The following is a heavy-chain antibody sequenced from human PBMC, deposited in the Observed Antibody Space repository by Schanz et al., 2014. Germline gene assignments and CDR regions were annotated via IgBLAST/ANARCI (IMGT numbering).Heavy chain of an antibody. V-gene: IGHV1-8*01. CDR3: SSAQRRTIGRPFAP. Sequence: QVQLVQSGAELRKPGTSVKVSCKTSGYTFSNDDINWVRQAIGQGPEWIGWMQPDSGKTHYAEKYQGRVAMARAVSISTATIELNRLASESASVYYCSSAQRRTIGRPFAPWGQGTLVTVSS. CDR1: GYTFSNDD. D-gene: IGHD6-25*01. J-gene: IGHJ5*02. CDR2: MQPDSGKT.